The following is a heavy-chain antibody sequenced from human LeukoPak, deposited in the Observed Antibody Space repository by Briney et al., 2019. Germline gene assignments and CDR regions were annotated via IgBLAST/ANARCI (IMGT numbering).Heavy chain of an antibody. CDR1: RYSFTSYW. CDR2: IYPGDSDT. CDR3: ARGGEVPAFRVSWFDP. D-gene: IGHD2-2*01. Sequence: GESLKISCKGSRYSFTSYWIGWVRQMPGKGLEWMGIIYPGDSDTRYSPSFQGQVTISADKSISTAYLQWSSLKASDTAMYYCARGGEVPAFRVSWFDPWGQGTLVTVSS. J-gene: IGHJ5*02. V-gene: IGHV5-51*01.